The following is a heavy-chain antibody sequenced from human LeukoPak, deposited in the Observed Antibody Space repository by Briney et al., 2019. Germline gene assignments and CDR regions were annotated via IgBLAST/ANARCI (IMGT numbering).Heavy chain of an antibody. J-gene: IGHJ4*02. V-gene: IGHV3-7*01. D-gene: IGHD3-22*01. CDR3: ARDRNSSGSRYTSLDY. CDR1: GFTFSNYW. Sequence: GGSLRLSCATSGFTFSNYWMTWVRQAPGKGLEWVANIKQDGSEKYYVDSVKGRFTISRDNAKRSLYLQMNSLRAEDTAVYYCARDRNSSGSRYTSLDYWGQGTLVTVSS. CDR2: IKQDGSEK.